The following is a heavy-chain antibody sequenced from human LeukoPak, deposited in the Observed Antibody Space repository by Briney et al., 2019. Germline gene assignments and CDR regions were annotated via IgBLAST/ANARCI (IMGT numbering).Heavy chain of an antibody. CDR1: GYTFTGYY. J-gene: IGHJ4*02. Sequence: ASVKVSCKASGYTFTGYYLHWVRQAPGQGLEWMGWISPNSGETNSAQKFQGRVTMSRDTSISTAYMELSRLTSDDTAVYYCARAPGAGTCLDYWGQGTLVTVSS. CDR3: ARAPGAGTCLDY. D-gene: IGHD1-26*01. V-gene: IGHV1-2*02. CDR2: ISPNSGET.